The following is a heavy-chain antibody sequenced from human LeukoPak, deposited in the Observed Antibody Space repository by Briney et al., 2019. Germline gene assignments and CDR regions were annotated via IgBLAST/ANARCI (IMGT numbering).Heavy chain of an antibody. V-gene: IGHV3-21*01. D-gene: IGHD2-2*01. J-gene: IGHJ4*03. Sequence: GGSLRLSCAASGFTFSSYSMNWVRQAPGKGLEWVSSISSSSSYIYYADLVKGRFTISRDNAKNSLYLQMNSLRAEDTAVYYCARDGDIVVVPAAFEGYFDYWGQGTTVTVSS. CDR2: ISSSSSYI. CDR1: GFTFSSYS. CDR3: ARDGDIVVVPAAFEGYFDY.